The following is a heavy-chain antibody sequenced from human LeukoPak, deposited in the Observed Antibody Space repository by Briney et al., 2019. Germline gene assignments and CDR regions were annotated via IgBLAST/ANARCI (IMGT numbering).Heavy chain of an antibody. D-gene: IGHD6-19*01. Sequence: PSETLSLTCTVSGGSISSYYWSWIRQLPGKGLEWIGYIYYSGSTYYNPSLKSRLSISVDTSKNQFSLRLSSVTAADTAVYYCARRRGNTSGFQGYYFDYWGQGTLVTVSS. CDR2: IYYSGST. J-gene: IGHJ4*02. CDR3: ARRRGNTSGFQGYYFDY. CDR1: GGSISSYY. V-gene: IGHV4-59*06.